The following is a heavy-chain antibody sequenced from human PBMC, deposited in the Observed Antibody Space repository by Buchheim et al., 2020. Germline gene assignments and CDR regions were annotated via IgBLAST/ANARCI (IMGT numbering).Heavy chain of an antibody. Sequence: QVQLQQWGAGLLKPSETLSLTCAVYGGSFSGYYWSWIRQPPGKGLEWIGEINHSGSTNYNPSLKSRATISVDTSKNQFSLKLSSVTAADTAVYYCAREHLGYCSGGSCSPDYWGQGTL. D-gene: IGHD2-15*01. V-gene: IGHV4-34*01. J-gene: IGHJ4*02. CDR3: AREHLGYCSGGSCSPDY. CDR1: GGSFSGYY. CDR2: INHSGST.